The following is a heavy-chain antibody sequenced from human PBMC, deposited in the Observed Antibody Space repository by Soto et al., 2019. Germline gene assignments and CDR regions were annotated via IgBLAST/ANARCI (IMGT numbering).Heavy chain of an antibody. CDR1: GFTFSSYA. J-gene: IGHJ4*02. D-gene: IGHD7-27*01. V-gene: IGHV3-30-3*01. Sequence: QVQLVESGGCVVQPGRSLRLSCAASGFTFSSYAMHWVRQAPGKGLEWVAVISYDGSNKYYADSVKGCFTISRDNSKNTLYLQMNSLRAEDTAVYYCASQLGIGGYWGQGTLVTVSS. CDR3: ASQLGIGGY. CDR2: ISYDGSNK.